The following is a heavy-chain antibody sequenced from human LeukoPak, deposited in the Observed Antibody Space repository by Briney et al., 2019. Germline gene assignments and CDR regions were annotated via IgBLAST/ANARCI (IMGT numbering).Heavy chain of an antibody. V-gene: IGHV3-30*02. CDR3: ARDSLTMIVGRQKRGLDY. D-gene: IGHD3-22*01. CDR1: GFTFSSYG. Sequence: PGGSLRLSCAASGFTFSSYGMHWVRQAPGKGLEWVAFIRYDGSNKYYADSVKGRFTISRGNSKNTLYLQMNSLRAEDTAVYYCARDSLTMIVGRQKRGLDYWGQGTLVTVSS. CDR2: IRYDGSNK. J-gene: IGHJ4*02.